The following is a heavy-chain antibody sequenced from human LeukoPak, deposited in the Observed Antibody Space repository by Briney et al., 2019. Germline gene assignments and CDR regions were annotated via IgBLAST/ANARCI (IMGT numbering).Heavy chain of an antibody. V-gene: IGHV4-34*01. CDR2: INHSGST. Sequence: SETLSLTCTVYGGSFSGYYWSWIRQPPGKGLEWIGEINHSGSTNYNPPLKSRVTISVDTSKNQFSLKLSSVTAADTAVYYCARGPCSSTSCDYFDYWGQGTLVTVSS. D-gene: IGHD2-2*01. CDR1: GGSFSGYY. CDR3: ARGPCSSTSCDYFDY. J-gene: IGHJ4*02.